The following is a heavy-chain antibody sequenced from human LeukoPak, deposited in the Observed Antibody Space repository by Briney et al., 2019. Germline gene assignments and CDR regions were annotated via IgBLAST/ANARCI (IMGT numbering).Heavy chain of an antibody. Sequence: SETPSLTCTVSGGSISSYYWSWIRQPPGKGLEWIGYIYYSGSTNYNPSLKRRVTISVDTSKNQFSLKLSSVTAADTAVYYCARLPIHDYDFWSGYYYGFDPWGQGTLVTVSS. V-gene: IGHV4-59*08. CDR1: GGSISSYY. D-gene: IGHD3-3*01. CDR3: ARLPIHDYDFWSGYYYGFDP. J-gene: IGHJ5*02. CDR2: IYYSGST.